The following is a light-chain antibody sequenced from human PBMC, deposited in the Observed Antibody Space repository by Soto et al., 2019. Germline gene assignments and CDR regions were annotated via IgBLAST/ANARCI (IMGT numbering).Light chain of an antibody. Sequence: QSVLTQPPSVSGAPGQPVTISCTGMRSKGGAGYDIHWYQFLPGTAPKLLLYSFNKRPSGIPDRFSGSKSGTSASLAITGLQPEDEADYYCQSYDDSLSGSGVFGTGTKVTVL. CDR2: SFN. V-gene: IGLV1-40*01. J-gene: IGLJ1*01. CDR1: RSKGGAGYD. CDR3: QSYDDSLSGSGV.